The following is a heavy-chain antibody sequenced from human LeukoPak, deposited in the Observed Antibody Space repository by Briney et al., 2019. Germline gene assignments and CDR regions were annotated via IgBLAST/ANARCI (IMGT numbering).Heavy chain of an antibody. D-gene: IGHD3-16*02. J-gene: IGHJ4*02. Sequence: ASVKVSCKVSGYTLTGLSMHWVRQAPGKGLEWMGGFDPEDGETIYAQKFQGRVTMTEDTSTDTAYMELSSLRSEDTAVYYCATAVRLGELSPDYWGQGTLVTVSS. CDR1: GYTLTGLS. V-gene: IGHV1-24*01. CDR2: FDPEDGET. CDR3: ATAVRLGELSPDY.